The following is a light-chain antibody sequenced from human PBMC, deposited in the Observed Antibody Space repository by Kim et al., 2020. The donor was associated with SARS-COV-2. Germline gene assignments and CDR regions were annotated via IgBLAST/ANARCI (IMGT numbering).Light chain of an antibody. CDR3: QAWDSSTKV. CDR1: KLGDKY. V-gene: IGLV3-1*01. J-gene: IGLJ1*01. CDR2: QDN. Sequence: SVSPGQTASITCSGDKLGDKYACWYQQKPGQSPVLGIYQDNKRPSGIPERFSGSNSGNTATLTISGTQAMDEADYYCQAWDSSTKVFGTGTKVTVL.